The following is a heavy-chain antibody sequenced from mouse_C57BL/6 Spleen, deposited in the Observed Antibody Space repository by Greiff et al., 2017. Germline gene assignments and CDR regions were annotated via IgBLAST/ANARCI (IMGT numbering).Heavy chain of an antibody. CDR2: IWSGGST. CDR3: ARKTDYDYDVDAMDY. D-gene: IGHD2-4*01. Sequence: VKLQESGPGLVQPSQSLSITCTVSGFSLTSYGVHWVRQSPGKGLEWLGVIWSGGSTDYNAAFISRLSISKDNSKSQVFFKMNSLQADDTAIYYCARKTDYDYDVDAMDYWGQGTSVTVSS. V-gene: IGHV2-2*01. J-gene: IGHJ4*01. CDR1: GFSLTSYG.